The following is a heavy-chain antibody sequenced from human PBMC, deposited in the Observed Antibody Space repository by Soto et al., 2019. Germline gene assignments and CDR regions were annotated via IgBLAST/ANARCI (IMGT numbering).Heavy chain of an antibody. CDR3: AIDNPHYVPFDY. D-gene: IGHD4-17*01. CDR2: IIPILGIA. V-gene: IGHV1-69*02. J-gene: IGHJ4*02. Sequence: QVQLVQSGAEVKKPGSSVKVSCKASGGTFSSYTISWVRQAPGQGLEWMGRIIPILGIANYAQKFQGRVTITADKSTSTAYMELSSLRSEDTAAYYCAIDNPHYVPFDYWGQGTLVTVSS. CDR1: GGTFSSYT.